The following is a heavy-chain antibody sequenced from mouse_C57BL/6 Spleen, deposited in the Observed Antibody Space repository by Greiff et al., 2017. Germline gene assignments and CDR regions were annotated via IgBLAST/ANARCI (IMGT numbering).Heavy chain of an antibody. Sequence: VQLQQPGAELVRPGTSVKLSCKASGYTFTSYWMHWVKQRPGQGLEWIGVIDPSDSYTNYNQKFKGKATLTVDTSSSTAYMQLSSLTSEDSAVYYCARRGYYYGSSSFDYWGQGTTLTVSS. V-gene: IGHV1-59*01. CDR1: GYTFTSYW. CDR2: IDPSDSYT. CDR3: ARRGYYYGSSSFDY. J-gene: IGHJ2*01. D-gene: IGHD1-1*01.